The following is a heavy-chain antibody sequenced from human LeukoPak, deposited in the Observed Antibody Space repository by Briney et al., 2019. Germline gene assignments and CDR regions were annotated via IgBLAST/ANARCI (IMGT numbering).Heavy chain of an antibody. CDR2: IIPIFGTA. CDR3: ARENTIYCSGGSCYSSSPADY. V-gene: IGHV1-69*05. Sequence: ASVKVSCKASGGTFSSYAISWVRPAPGQGLEWMGRIIPIFGTANYAQKFQGRVTITTDESTSTAYMELSSLRSEDTAVYYCARENTIYCSGGSCYSSSPADYWGQGTLVTVSS. J-gene: IGHJ4*02. D-gene: IGHD2-15*01. CDR1: GGTFSSYA.